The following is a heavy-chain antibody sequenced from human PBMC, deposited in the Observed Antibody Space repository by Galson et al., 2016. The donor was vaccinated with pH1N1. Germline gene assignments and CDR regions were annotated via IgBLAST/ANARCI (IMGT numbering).Heavy chain of an antibody. CDR2: INPNSGGR. V-gene: IGHV1-2*02. CDR3: ARGSGYSGYDPEYYFDY. Sequence: SVKVSCKASGYTFTGYYMHWARQAPGQGLEWMGWINPNSGGRNYAQKFQSRVTMTRDTSISTAYMELSRLRSDDTAVYSCARGSGYSGYDPEYYFDYWGQGTLVTVSS. CDR1: GYTFTGYY. D-gene: IGHD5-12*01. J-gene: IGHJ4*02.